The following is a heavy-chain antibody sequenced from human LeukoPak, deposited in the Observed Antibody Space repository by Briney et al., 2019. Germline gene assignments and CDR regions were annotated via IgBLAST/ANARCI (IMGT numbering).Heavy chain of an antibody. Sequence: SETLSLTCTVSGGSISSSSYYWGWIRQPPGKGVEWIGNIYYSGSTYYNPSLKSRVTISVDTSKKQFSLKLSSVTAADTAVYYCARRDPGGAFDIWGQGTMVTVSS. CDR2: IYYSGST. CDR3: ARRDPGGAFDI. V-gene: IGHV4-39*01. D-gene: IGHD4-23*01. J-gene: IGHJ3*02. CDR1: GGSISSSSYY.